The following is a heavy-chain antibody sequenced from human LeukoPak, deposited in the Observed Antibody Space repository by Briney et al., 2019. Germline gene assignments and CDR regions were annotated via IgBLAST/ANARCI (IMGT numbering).Heavy chain of an antibody. V-gene: IGHV3-53*01. D-gene: IGHD2-15*01. CDR3: ARGYCGGGSCFDAPFDY. Sequence: PGGSLRLSCAASGFTFSSYAMSWVRQAPGKGLEWVSVIYSGGTTYYEDSVKGRFTISRDNSKNTLYLQMNSLRAEDTAVYYCARGYCGGGSCFDAPFDYWGQGTLVTVSS. J-gene: IGHJ4*02. CDR2: IYSGGTT. CDR1: GFTFSSYA.